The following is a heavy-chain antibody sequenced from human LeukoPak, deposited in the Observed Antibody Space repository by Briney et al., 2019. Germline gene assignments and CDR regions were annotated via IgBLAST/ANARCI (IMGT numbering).Heavy chain of an antibody. CDR1: DFTAGNNY. Sequence: GGPLRPSCAAPDFTAGNNYMSGVGQAPGKGLEWVPVIFSGGSTNYADSVKGRLTISRDNSKNTLYLQMNSLRAEDTAVYYCARGGATRYCTNGVCHYFDYWGQGTLVTASS. CDR3: ARGGATRYCTNGVCHYFDY. CDR2: IFSGGST. J-gene: IGHJ4*02. D-gene: IGHD2-8*01. V-gene: IGHV3-66*01.